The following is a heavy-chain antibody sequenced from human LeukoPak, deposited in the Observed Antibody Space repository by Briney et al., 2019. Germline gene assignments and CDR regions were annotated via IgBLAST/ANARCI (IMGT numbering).Heavy chain of an antibody. CDR1: GFTFSSYG. J-gene: IGHJ4*02. D-gene: IGHD4-17*01. V-gene: IGHV3-33*01. CDR3: ARSDYGDFYYFDY. CDR2: IWYDGSNK. Sequence: GGSLRLSCAASGFTFSSYGMHWVRQAPGKGLEWVAVIWYDGSNKYYADSVKGRFTISRDNSKNTLYLQMNSLRTEDAAVYYCARSDYGDFYYFDYWGQGTLVTVSS.